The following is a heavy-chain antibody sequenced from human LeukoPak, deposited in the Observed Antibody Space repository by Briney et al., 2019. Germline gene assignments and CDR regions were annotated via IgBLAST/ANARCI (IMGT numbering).Heavy chain of an antibody. V-gene: IGHV1-2*02. Sequence: ASVKVSCKTSGYTFTGHHIHWVRQPPGQGLDWMGWINPKTGGTNFAQKFPGRVTLTRDTSITTAYMELSRLSSDDTAVYYCARHTSFFIDNWGQGTLVAVSS. J-gene: IGHJ4*02. CDR1: GYTFTGHH. CDR2: INPKTGGT. CDR3: ARHTSFFIDN.